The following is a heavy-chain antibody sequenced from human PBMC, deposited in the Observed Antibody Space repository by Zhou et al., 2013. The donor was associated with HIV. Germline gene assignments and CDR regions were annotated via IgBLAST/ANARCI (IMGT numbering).Heavy chain of an antibody. Sequence: QVQLVQSGPEVKKPGSSVKVSCKASGGTFSSYAISWVRQAPGQGLEWMGGIIPIFGTANYAQKFQGRVTITTDESTSTAYMELSSLRSEDTAVYYCARNVGYCSSTSCPAAFDIWGQGTMVTVSS. CDR1: GGTFSSYA. D-gene: IGHD2-2*01. V-gene: IGHV1-69*05. CDR3: ARNVGYCSSTSCPAAFDI. J-gene: IGHJ3*02. CDR2: IIPIFGTA.